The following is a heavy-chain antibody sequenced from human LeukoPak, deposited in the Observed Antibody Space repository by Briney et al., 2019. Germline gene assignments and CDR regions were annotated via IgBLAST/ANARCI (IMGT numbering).Heavy chain of an antibody. CDR3: ARGFGSRGIDY. J-gene: IGHJ4*02. Sequence: ASVKVSCKTSEYTFTGYYMHWVRLAPGQGLEWMGWINPNSGATDYAQKFQDRVTMTRDTSINTAYMELSRLRSDDTAVYYCARGFGSRGIDYWGQGTLVTVS. D-gene: IGHD2-2*01. CDR2: INPNSGAT. V-gene: IGHV1-2*02. CDR1: EYTFTGYY.